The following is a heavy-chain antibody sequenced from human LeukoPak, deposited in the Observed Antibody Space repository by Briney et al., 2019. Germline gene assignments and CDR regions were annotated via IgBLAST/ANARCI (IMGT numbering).Heavy chain of an antibody. D-gene: IGHD3-10*01. V-gene: IGHV3-15*01. CDR1: GFTFSTYW. J-gene: IGHJ4*02. CDR2: IKSKTDGGTT. Sequence: GGSLRLSCAASGFTFSTYWMSWVRQAPGKGLEWVGRIKSKTDGGTTDYAAPVKGRFTISRDDSKNTLHLQMNSLKTEDTAVYYCTTDDLLWFGELLENWGQGTLVTVSS. CDR3: TTDDLLWFGELLEN.